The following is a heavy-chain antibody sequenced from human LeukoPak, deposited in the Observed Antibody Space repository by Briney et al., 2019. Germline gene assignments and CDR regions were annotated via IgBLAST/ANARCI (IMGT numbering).Heavy chain of an antibody. V-gene: IGHV4-34*01. J-gene: IGHJ6*03. CDR1: GGSFSGDY. CDR3: ATQYDYVWGSYRYYYYMDV. Sequence: PSETLSLTCAVYGGSFSGDYWSWIRQPPGKGLEWIGEINHSGSTNYNPSLKSRVTISVDTSKNQFSLKLSSVTAADTAVYYCATQYDYVWGSYRYYYYMDVWGKGTTVTVSS. D-gene: IGHD3-16*02. CDR2: INHSGST.